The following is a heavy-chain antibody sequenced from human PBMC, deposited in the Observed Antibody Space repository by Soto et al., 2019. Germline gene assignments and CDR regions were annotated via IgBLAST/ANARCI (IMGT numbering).Heavy chain of an antibody. Sequence: GWSLRLSCAASGFTFSSYGMHWVRQAPGKGLEWVAVISYDGSNKYYADSVKGRFTISRDSSKNTLYLEMNSLRPEDTAVYYCAKGEYYYGSGSPYYGMDVWGQGTTGTVSS. D-gene: IGHD3-10*01. CDR1: GFTFSSYG. J-gene: IGHJ6*02. V-gene: IGHV3-30*18. CDR2: ISYDGSNK. CDR3: AKGEYYYGSGSPYYGMDV.